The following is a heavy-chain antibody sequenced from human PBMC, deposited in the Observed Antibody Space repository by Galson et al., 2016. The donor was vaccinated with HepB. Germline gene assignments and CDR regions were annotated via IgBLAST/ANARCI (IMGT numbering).Heavy chain of an antibody. D-gene: IGHD3-9*01. Sequence: TLSLTCTVSSGSIRTTNYYWGWIRQPPGKGLEWIGHIYYSGSTSYNPSLKSRVIISLDTSKNQFSLKLSSVTAADTAMYYCARDSDLLTGYYFFDYWGQGSLVTVSS. CDR2: IYYSGST. CDR3: ARDSDLLTGYYFFDY. J-gene: IGHJ4*02. CDR1: SGSIRTTNYY. V-gene: IGHV4-30-4*08.